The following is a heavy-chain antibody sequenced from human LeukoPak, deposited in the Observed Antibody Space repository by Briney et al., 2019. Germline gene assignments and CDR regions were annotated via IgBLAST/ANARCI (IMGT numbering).Heavy chain of an antibody. CDR2: IYTSGST. Sequence: GSLRLSCAASGFTVSTSYMSWIRQPAGKGLEWIGRIYTSGSTNYNPSLKSRVTMSVDTSKNQFSLKLSSVTAADTAVYYCARDSGSGSYYSPPYFDYWGQGTLVTVSS. D-gene: IGHD3-10*01. CDR1: GFTVSTSY. CDR3: ARDSGSGSYYSPPYFDY. J-gene: IGHJ4*02. V-gene: IGHV4-4*07.